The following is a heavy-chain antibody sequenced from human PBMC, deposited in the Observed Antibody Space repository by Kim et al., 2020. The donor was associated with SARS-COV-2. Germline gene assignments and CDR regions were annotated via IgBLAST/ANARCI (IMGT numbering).Heavy chain of an antibody. Sequence: SESLSLTCTVSVGSISSSSYYWGWIRQPPGKGLEWIGSIHYSGITYYNPSLKSRVTISVDTSKNQFSLKLSSVTAADTAVYYCARHSRIVVVPAAILAWGEGALVTVSS. J-gene: IGHJ4*02. CDR3: ARHSRIVVVPAAILA. D-gene: IGHD2-2*01. V-gene: IGHV4-39*01. CDR1: VGSISSSSYY. CDR2: IHYSGIT.